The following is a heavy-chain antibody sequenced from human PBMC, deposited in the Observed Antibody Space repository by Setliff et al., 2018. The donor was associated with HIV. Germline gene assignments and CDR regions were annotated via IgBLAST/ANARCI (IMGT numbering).Heavy chain of an antibody. CDR2: IIPIFGTA. D-gene: IGHD3-16*01. Sequence: SVKVSCKASGGTFSSYAISWVRQAPGKGLEWMGGIIPIFGTANYAQKFQGRVTITTDESTSTAYMELSSLRSEDTAVYYCARVMITFGGSYAFDIWGQGTMVT. V-gene: IGHV1-69*05. CDR3: ARVMITFGGSYAFDI. J-gene: IGHJ3*02. CDR1: GGTFSSYA.